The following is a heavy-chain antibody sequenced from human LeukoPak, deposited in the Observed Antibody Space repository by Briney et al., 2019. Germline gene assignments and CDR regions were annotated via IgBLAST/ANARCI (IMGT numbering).Heavy chain of an antibody. CDR2: ISSSGSTI. D-gene: IGHD5-18*01. CDR3: ARDLSGVTGYTYGRGIDY. V-gene: IGHV3-48*03. CDR1: GFTFSSYE. Sequence: GGSLRLSCAASGFTFSSYEMNWVRQAPGKGLEWVSYISSSGSTIYYADSAKGRFTISRDNAKTSLYLQMNSLRAEDTAVYYCARDLSGVTGYTYGRGIDYWGQGTLVTVSS. J-gene: IGHJ4*02.